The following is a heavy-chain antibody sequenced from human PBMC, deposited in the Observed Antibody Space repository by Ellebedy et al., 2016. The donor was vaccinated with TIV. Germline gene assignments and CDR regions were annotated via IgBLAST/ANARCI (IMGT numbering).Heavy chain of an antibody. J-gene: IGHJ5*02. D-gene: IGHD2-21*01. CDR3: ARYCCGVPNWFDP. Sequence: SETLSLTXTVSGGSISSKSHYWGWIRQPPGKGLEWIGSIYYSGSTYYNPSLKSRVTISVDTSKNQFSLKLTSVTAADTAVYYCARYCCGVPNWFDPWGQGSLVTVPS. V-gene: IGHV4-39*01. CDR2: IYYSGST. CDR1: GGSISSKSHY.